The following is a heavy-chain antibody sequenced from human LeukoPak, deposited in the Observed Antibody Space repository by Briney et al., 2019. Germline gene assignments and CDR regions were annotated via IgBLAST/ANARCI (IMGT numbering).Heavy chain of an antibody. Sequence: GSLRLSCAASGITLSRYWMHWVRQAPGKGLVWVSRINSDGSSTTYADSVKGRFTISRDNAKNTLYLQMNSLRAEDTAVYYCVRDEYGEYYDYWGQGTLVTVSS. CDR3: VRDEYGEYYDY. V-gene: IGHV3-74*01. CDR2: INSDGSST. J-gene: IGHJ4*02. D-gene: IGHD4-17*01. CDR1: GITLSRYW.